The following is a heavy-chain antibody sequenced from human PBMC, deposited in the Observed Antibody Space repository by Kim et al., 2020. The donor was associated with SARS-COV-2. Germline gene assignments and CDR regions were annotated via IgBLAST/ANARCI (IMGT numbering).Heavy chain of an antibody. J-gene: IGHJ4*02. D-gene: IGHD3-22*01. CDR1: GGSISSGGYY. CDR2: IYYSGST. V-gene: IGHV4-31*03. Sequence: SETLSLTCTVSGGSISSGGYYWSWIRQHPGKGLEWIGYIYYSGSTYYNPSLKSRVTISVDTSKNQFSLKLSSVTAADTAVYYCARRADYYDSSGYMLFDYWGQGTLVTVSS. CDR3: ARRADYYDSSGYMLFDY.